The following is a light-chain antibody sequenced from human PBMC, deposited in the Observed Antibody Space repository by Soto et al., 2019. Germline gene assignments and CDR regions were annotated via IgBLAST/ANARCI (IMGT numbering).Light chain of an antibody. CDR3: SSYTASNILEV. CDR1: SSEVGRFNY. J-gene: IGLJ1*01. CDR2: DVT. Sequence: QSALTQPRSVSGSPGQSVTISCTGTSSEVGRFNYVSWYQQYPGKAPKVVIYDVTERPSGVPDRFSGSKSGNTASLTISGLQAEDEADYYCSSYTASNILEVFGTGTKLTVL. V-gene: IGLV2-11*01.